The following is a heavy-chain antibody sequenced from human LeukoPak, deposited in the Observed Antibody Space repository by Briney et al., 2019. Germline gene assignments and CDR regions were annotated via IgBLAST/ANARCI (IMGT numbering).Heavy chain of an antibody. J-gene: IGHJ4*02. V-gene: IGHV3-23*01. CDR1: GFTFNFYT. CDR3: AKGSGAVAATLFDY. Sequence: GGSLRLSCAASGFTFNFYTMSWVRQAPGKGLEWVSSISGSGGSTYYADSVKGRFTISRDNSKNTLYLQMNSLRAEDTAVYYCAKGSGAVAATLFDYWGQGTLVTVSS. D-gene: IGHD6-19*01. CDR2: ISGSGGST.